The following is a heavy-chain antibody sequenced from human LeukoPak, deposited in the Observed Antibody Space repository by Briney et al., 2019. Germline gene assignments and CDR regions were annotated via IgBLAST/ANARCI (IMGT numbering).Heavy chain of an antibody. V-gene: IGHV4-59*01. CDR1: GGSISSYY. D-gene: IGHD6-19*01. CDR2: IYYSGST. CDR3: AGARGWHPSFDY. Sequence: SETLSLTCTVSGGSISSYYWSWIRQPPGKGLEWIGYIYYSGSTNYNPSLKSRVTISVDTSKNQFSLKLSSVTAADTAVYYCAGARGWHPSFDYWGQGTLVTVSS. J-gene: IGHJ4*02.